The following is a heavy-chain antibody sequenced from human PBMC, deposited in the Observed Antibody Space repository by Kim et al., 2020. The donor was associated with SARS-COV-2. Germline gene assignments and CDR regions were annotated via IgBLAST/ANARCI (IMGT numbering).Heavy chain of an antibody. CDR3: ARGRIGVVPAAILGLGPFWNCYYMDV. Sequence: SETLSLTCAVYGESFSDYYWSWIRQPPGKGLEWIGEINHSGSTNYNPSLKSRVTISVDTSKNQFSLKVTSLTAADTAVYYCARGRIGVVPAAILGLGPFWNCYYMDVWGRGATVTVSS. D-gene: IGHD2-2*02. CDR2: INHSGST. V-gene: IGHV4-34*01. CDR1: GESFSDYY. J-gene: IGHJ6*03.